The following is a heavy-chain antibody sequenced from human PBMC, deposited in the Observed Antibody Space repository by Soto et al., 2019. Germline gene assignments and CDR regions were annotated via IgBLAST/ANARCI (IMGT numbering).Heavy chain of an antibody. D-gene: IGHD6-13*01. CDR1: GYTFTSYG. J-gene: IGHJ6*02. CDR3: ARVVYSSSWALMDV. Sequence: ASVNVSCKASGYTFTSYGISWVRQAPGQGLEWMGWISAYNGNTNYAQKLQGRVTMTTDTSTSTAYMELRSLRSDDTAVYYCARVVYSSSWALMDVWGQGTTVTVSS. V-gene: IGHV1-18*04. CDR2: ISAYNGNT.